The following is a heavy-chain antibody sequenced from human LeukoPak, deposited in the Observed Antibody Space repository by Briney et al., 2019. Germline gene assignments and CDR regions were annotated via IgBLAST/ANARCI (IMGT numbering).Heavy chain of an antibody. CDR1: GFMFSNYA. CDR2: ISGSGEST. J-gene: IGHJ4*02. V-gene: IGHV3-23*01. D-gene: IGHD3-9*01. Sequence: PGGSLRLSCAASGFMFSNYAMSWVRQAPGKGLEWVSVISGSGESTNSADSVKGRFTISRDNSKSTLDLHMNSLRPEDTAIYYCAKDQETTGYYPYYFDSWGQGTLVTVSS. CDR3: AKDQETTGYYPYYFDS.